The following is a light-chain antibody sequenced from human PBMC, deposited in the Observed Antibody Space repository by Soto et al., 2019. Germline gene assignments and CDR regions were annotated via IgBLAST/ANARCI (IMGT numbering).Light chain of an antibody. CDR1: QSISSY. CDR3: QQSYSTPLT. CDR2: AAS. Sequence: DIQMTQSPSSLSASVGDRVTINCRASQSISSYLNWYKQKPGKAPKLLIYAASSLQSGVPSRFSGSGSGTDFTLTISSLQPEDFATYYCQQSYSTPLTFGGGTKVEIK. V-gene: IGKV1-39*01. J-gene: IGKJ4*01.